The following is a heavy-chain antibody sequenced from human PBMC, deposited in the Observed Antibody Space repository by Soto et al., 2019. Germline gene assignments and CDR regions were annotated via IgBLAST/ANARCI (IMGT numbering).Heavy chain of an antibody. CDR2: ISGSGGST. J-gene: IGHJ5*02. V-gene: IGHV3-23*01. Sequence: GGSLRLSCAASGFTFSSYAMSWVRQAPGKGLEWVSAISGSGGSTYYADSVKGRFTISRDNSKNTLYLQMNSLRAEDTAVYYCAKDGSTDYGDYPNWFDPWGQGTLVTVSS. D-gene: IGHD4-17*01. CDR3: AKDGSTDYGDYPNWFDP. CDR1: GFTFSSYA.